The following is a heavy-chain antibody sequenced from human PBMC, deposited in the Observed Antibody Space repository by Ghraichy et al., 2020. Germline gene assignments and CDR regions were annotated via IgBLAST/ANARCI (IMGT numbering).Heavy chain of an antibody. CDR1: GFSFSNYW. Sequence: GESLNISCAASGFSFSNYWMSWVRQAPGKGLEWVADIKQDASKTYYMDSVKGRFSISKDNAKNSLYLQMNSLRADDTGVYYCATSLYSGADNWGQGTLVTVSS. J-gene: IGHJ4*02. CDR2: IKQDASKT. V-gene: IGHV3-7*01. CDR3: ATSLYSGADN. D-gene: IGHD6-25*01.